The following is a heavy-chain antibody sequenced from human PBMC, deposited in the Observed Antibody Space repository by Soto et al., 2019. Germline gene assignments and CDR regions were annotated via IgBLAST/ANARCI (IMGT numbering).Heavy chain of an antibody. D-gene: IGHD3-16*01. J-gene: IGHJ6*02. CDR3: AKDQGVIMITFGGLQSYGMDV. CDR2: ISGSGGST. CDR1: GFPFSSYA. V-gene: IGHV3-23*01. Sequence: GGSLRLSCAAFGFPFSSYAMSLVRQAPGKGLEWVSAISGSGGSTYYADSVKGRFTISRDNSKNTLYLQMNSLRAEDTAVYYCAKDQGVIMITFGGLQSYGMDVWGQGTTVTVSS.